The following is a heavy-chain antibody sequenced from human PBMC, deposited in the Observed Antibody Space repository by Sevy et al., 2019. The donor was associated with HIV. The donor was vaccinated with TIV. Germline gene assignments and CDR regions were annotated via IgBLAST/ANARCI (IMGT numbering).Heavy chain of an antibody. D-gene: IGHD6-19*01. Sequence: GGSLRLSCAASGLTFSSYWMSWVRQAPGKGLEWVANIKQDGSEKYYVDSVKGRFTISRDNAKNSLYLQMNSLRAEDTAVYYCARHRQWLDPTYMDVWGKGTTVTVSS. CDR2: IKQDGSEK. V-gene: IGHV3-7*03. J-gene: IGHJ6*03. CDR3: ARHRQWLDPTYMDV. CDR1: GLTFSSYW.